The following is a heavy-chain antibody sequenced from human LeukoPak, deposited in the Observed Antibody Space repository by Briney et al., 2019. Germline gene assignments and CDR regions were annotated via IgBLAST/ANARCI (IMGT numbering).Heavy chain of an antibody. V-gene: IGHV4-61*02. D-gene: IGHD1-1*01. J-gene: IGHJ4*02. Sequence: SQTLSLTCTVSGGSISSGSYYWSWIRQPAGKGLEWIGRIYTSGSTNYNPSLKSRVTISVDTSKNQFSLKLSSVTAADTAVYYCATQYDRDFFDYWGQGTLVTVSS. CDR1: GGSISSGSYY. CDR2: IYTSGST. CDR3: ATQYDRDFFDY.